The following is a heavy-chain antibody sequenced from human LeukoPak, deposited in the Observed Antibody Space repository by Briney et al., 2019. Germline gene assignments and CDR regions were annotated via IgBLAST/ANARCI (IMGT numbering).Heavy chain of an antibody. V-gene: IGHV3-30*04. D-gene: IGHD3-22*01. CDR3: ARGYYDSSGYLDY. CDR1: GFTFSSYA. Sequence: PGRSLRLSCAASGFTFSSYAMHWVRQAPGKGLEWVAFIRYDGSNKYYADSVKGRFTISRDNAKNSLYLQMNSLRAEDTAVYYCARGYYDSSGYLDYWGQGTLVTVSS. CDR2: IRYDGSNK. J-gene: IGHJ4*02.